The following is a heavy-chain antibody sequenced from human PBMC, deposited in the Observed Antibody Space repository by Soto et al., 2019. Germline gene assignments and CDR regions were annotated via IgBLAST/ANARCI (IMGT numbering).Heavy chain of an antibody. V-gene: IGHV4-39*01. CDR3: ARHVITMVRGVTPGGDWFDP. CDR2: IYYSGST. Sequence: SETLSLTCTVSGGSISSSSYYWGWIRQPPGKGLEWIGSIYYSGSTYYNPSLKSRVTISVDTSKNQFSLKLSSVTAADTAVYYCARHVITMVRGVTPGGDWFDPWGQGTLVTVSS. CDR1: GGSISSSSYY. D-gene: IGHD3-10*01. J-gene: IGHJ5*02.